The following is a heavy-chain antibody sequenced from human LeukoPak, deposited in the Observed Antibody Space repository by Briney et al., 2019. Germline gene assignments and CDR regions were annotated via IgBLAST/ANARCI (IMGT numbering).Heavy chain of an antibody. D-gene: IGHD6-13*01. CDR3: ARGPYSSSWYVGFLFPDDRPDFDY. CDR1: GFTFSSYA. CDR2: ISYDGSNK. J-gene: IGHJ4*02. V-gene: IGHV3-30-3*01. Sequence: GGSLRLSCAASGFTFSSYAMHWVRQAPGKGLEWVAVISYDGSNKYYADSVKGRFTISRDNSKNTLYLQMNSLRAEDTAVYYCARGPYSSSWYVGFLFPDDRPDFDYWGQGTLVTVSS.